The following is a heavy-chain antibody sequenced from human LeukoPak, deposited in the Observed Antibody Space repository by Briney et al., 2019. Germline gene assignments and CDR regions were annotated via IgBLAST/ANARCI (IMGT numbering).Heavy chain of an antibody. CDR2: INHSGST. V-gene: IGHV4-34*01. CDR1: GGSFSGYY. D-gene: IGHD6-19*01. Sequence: SETLSLTCAVYGGSFSGYYWSWIRQPRGKALEWIGEINHSGSTKYNLPLKSRVTISVDTSKNQFSLKLSSVTAADTAVYYCARGLAVAGTILDYWGQGTLVTVSS. J-gene: IGHJ4*02. CDR3: ARGLAVAGTILDY.